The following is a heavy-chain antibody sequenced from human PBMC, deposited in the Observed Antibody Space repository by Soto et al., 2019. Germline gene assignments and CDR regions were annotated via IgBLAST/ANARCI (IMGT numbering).Heavy chain of an antibody. J-gene: IGHJ4*02. Sequence: SETLSLTCNVSGDSVNTGSTCWSWIRQPPGKGLEWIGYIYYSGGTNYNPSLKSRVTISVDTSKNQFSLKLSSVTAADTAVYYCARGFYDIGGYSSPFDSWGQGTLVTVSS. D-gene: IGHD3-22*01. CDR2: IYYSGGT. V-gene: IGHV4-61*01. CDR1: GDSVNTGSTC. CDR3: ARGFYDIGGYSSPFDS.